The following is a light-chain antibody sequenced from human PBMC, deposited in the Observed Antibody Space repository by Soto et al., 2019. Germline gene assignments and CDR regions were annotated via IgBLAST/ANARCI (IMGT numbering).Light chain of an antibody. CDR3: SSYAGNSRYV. Sequence: QSALTQPPSASVSPGQSVTISCTGTSSDVGRYNYISWYQQRPGKAPKLIIYEVSKRPSGVPDRLSGFKYGNTASLTVSGLQAEDEADYYCSSYAGNSRYVFGTGTKVTV. CDR1: SSDVGRYNY. CDR2: EVS. J-gene: IGLJ1*01. V-gene: IGLV2-8*01.